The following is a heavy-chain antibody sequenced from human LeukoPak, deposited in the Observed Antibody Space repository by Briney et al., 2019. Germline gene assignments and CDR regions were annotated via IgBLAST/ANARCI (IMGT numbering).Heavy chain of an antibody. CDR1: SGSISSGAY. J-gene: IGHJ3*01. Sequence: SETLSLTCVVSSGSISSGAYWGWVRQPPGKGLEWIGTIYHSGSTYYNPSLNSRVTISIDTSKNQFSLKLSSVTAADTAVYYCANPWYYLDSSGLPKSDAFDRWGQGTLVTVSS. CDR3: ANPWYYLDSSGLPKSDAFDR. CDR2: IYHSGST. V-gene: IGHV4-38-2*01. D-gene: IGHD3-22*01.